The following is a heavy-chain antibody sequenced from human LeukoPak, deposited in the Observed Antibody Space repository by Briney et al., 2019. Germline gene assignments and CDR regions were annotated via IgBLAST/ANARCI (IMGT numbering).Heavy chain of an antibody. CDR3: ASRTWVGGGQYALDV. CDR1: GFKFINYA. V-gene: IGHV3-23*01. D-gene: IGHD1-1*01. Sequence: GGSLRLSCAASGFKFINYAVSWARQAPGKGLVWVSARGSAGGDYYADSVKGRFTISRDNSATTFYLQMNNLRAEDTARYFCASRTWVGGGQYALDVWGQGTMVTVSS. J-gene: IGHJ3*01. CDR2: RGSAGGD.